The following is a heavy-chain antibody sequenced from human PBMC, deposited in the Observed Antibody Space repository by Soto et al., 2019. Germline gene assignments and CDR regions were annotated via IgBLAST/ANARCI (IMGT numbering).Heavy chain of an antibody. CDR2: ISGSGDRT. V-gene: IGHV3-23*01. Sequence: XGSLRLSCAASVFTFSTSVMSWVRQAPGKGLQWVSSISGSGDRTYYADSVKGRFTVSRDNSKNTLYLDMNTVTADDTALYYCTWSLVARDAFDEWGQGTMVTVS. J-gene: IGHJ3*01. CDR1: VFTFSTSV. CDR3: TWSLVARDAFDE. D-gene: IGHD5-12*01.